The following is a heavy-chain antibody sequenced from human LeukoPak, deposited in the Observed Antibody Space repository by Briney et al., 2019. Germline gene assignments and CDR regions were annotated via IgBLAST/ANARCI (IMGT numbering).Heavy chain of an antibody. V-gene: IGHV4-59*01. CDR2: IYYSGST. J-gene: IGHJ4*02. Sequence: SETLSLTCTVSGGSITTYYWSWIRQPPGKGLECIGYIYYSGSTNYNPSLKSRVTISVDTSKNQFSLNLNSVTAADTAVYYCARGGVYDSSGYTDTHFDYWGQGTPVTVSS. CDR1: GGSITTYY. CDR3: ARGGVYDSSGYTDTHFDY. D-gene: IGHD3-22*01.